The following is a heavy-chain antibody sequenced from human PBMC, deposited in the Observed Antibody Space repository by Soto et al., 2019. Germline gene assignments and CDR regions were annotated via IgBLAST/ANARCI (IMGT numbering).Heavy chain of an antibody. J-gene: IGHJ4*02. V-gene: IGHV1-2*06. CDR2: INPNRGGT. D-gene: IGHD1-26*01. CDR1: GYIFTDYY. CDR3: ARGAAIVGATTPFDY. Sequence: ASVKVSCKASGYIFTDYYMHWVRQAPGQELGWMGRINPNRGGTNYAQKFQGGVTMTRDTSISTAYMELSSLRSDDTAVYYCARGAAIVGATTPFDYWGQGTLVTVSS.